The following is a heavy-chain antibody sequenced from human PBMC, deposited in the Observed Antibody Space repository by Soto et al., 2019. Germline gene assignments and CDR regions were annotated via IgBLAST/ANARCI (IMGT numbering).Heavy chain of an antibody. D-gene: IGHD3-16*01. V-gene: IGHV4-39*01. Sequence: QLHLQESGPGLVRPSETLSLTCTVSGGSINDFAYYWGWIRQPPGKGLEWIGTVYHNENTYYNPSLKCRVTISVDTAKNQFSLNLGSVTAADTAIYFCARRERYYGSPGWFDPWGQGALVTVSS. CDR2: VYHNENT. CDR3: ARRERYYGSPGWFDP. CDR1: GGSINDFAYY. J-gene: IGHJ5*02.